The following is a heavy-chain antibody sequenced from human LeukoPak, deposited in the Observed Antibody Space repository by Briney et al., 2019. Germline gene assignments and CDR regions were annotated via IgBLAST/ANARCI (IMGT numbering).Heavy chain of an antibody. CDR3: ARHFAYSSSSYFDY. V-gene: IGHV4-59*08. Sequence: SETLSLTCSLSGGSVSNYYWSWIRQPPGKGLEWIGYVYYTGSTNYNPSLKSRVTMFEDKSKNQFSLRLYSVTVAVTAAYYCARHFAYSSSSYFDYWGQGSLVTVSS. J-gene: IGHJ4*02. CDR1: GGSVSNYY. D-gene: IGHD6-6*01. CDR2: VYYTGST.